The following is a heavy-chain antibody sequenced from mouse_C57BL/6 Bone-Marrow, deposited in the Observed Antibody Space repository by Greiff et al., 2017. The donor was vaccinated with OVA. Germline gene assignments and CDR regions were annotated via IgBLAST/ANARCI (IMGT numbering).Heavy chain of an antibody. CDR1: GYTFTSYW. CDR3: ARGNPYYRDWYFDV. V-gene: IGHV1-69*01. CDR2: IDPSDSYT. Sequence: QVQLQQSGAELVMPGASVKLSCKASGYTFTSYWMHWVKQRPGQGLEWIGEIDPSDSYTNYNQKFKGKSTLTVDKSSSTAYMQLSSLTSEDSAVYYCARGNPYYRDWYFDVGGTGTTVTVSS. J-gene: IGHJ1*03. D-gene: IGHD2-14*01.